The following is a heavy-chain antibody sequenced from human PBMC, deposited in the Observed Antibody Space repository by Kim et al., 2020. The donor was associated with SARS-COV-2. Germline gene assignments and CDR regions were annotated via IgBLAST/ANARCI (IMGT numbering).Heavy chain of an antibody. CDR2: MNPNSGNT. CDR1: GYTFTSYD. D-gene: IGHD3-3*01. V-gene: IGHV1-8*01. J-gene: IGHJ6*02. Sequence: ASVKVSCKASGYTFTSYDINWVRQATGQGLEWMGWMNPNSGNTGYAQKFQGRVTMTRNTSISTAYMELSSLRSEDTAVYYCARGPGLFWSDYYYGMDVWGQGTTVTVSS. CDR3: ARGPGLFWSDYYYGMDV.